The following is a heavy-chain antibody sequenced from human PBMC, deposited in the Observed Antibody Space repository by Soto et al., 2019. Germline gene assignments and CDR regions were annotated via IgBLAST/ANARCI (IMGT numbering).Heavy chain of an antibody. J-gene: IGHJ4*02. CDR3: AKDGSTFGGVYDY. D-gene: IGHD3-16*01. V-gene: IGHV3-23*01. CDR2: ISGSGGST. Sequence: GGCLGLSCAASGVSVRSYAVSGVRQAPGKGLEWVSAISGSGGSTYYADSVKGRFTISRDNSKNTLYLQMNSLRAEDTAVYYCAKDGSTFGGVYDYWGQGTLVTVSS. CDR1: GVSVRSYA.